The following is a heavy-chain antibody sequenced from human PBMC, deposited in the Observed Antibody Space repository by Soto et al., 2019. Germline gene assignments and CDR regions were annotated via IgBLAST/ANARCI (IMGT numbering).Heavy chain of an antibody. J-gene: IGHJ4*02. Sequence: SETLSLTCTVSGGSISTYYWSWIRQPPGKGLEWIGYIYYSGSTNYNPSLKSRVTISVDTSKNKFSLKLSSVTAADTAVYYCARVKASGVHFDYWGQGTPVTVS. V-gene: IGHV4-59*08. CDR3: ARVKASGVHFDY. CDR2: IYYSGST. D-gene: IGHD2-2*01. CDR1: GGSISTYY.